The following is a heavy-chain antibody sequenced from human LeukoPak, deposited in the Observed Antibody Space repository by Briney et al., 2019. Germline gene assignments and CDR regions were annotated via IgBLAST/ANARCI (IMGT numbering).Heavy chain of an antibody. V-gene: IGHV3-33*01. Sequence: PGGSLRLSWAASGXIFSNYAMHWVRQAPGKGLEWVAVIWHDGRNEYYADSVKGRFTISRDTSKNTLYLQMNSLRVEDTAVYYCARGYYYDFSVTPDYWGQGTLVTVSS. CDR1: GXIFSNYA. J-gene: IGHJ4*02. CDR2: IWHDGRNE. D-gene: IGHD3-22*01. CDR3: ARGYYYDFSVTPDY.